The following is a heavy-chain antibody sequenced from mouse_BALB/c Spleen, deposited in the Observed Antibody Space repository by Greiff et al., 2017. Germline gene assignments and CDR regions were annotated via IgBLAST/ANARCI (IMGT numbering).Heavy chain of an antibody. CDR1: GYTFTDYA. CDR2: ISTYYGDA. CDR3: ARSGDGYYPNYYALDY. V-gene: IGHV1S137*01. D-gene: IGHD2-3*01. J-gene: IGHJ4*01. Sequence: QVQLQQSGAELVRPGVSVKISCKGSGYTFTDYAMHWVKQSHAKRLEWIGVISTYYGDASYNQKFKGKATMTVDKSSSTAYMELARLTSEESAIYYCARSGDGYYPNYYALDYWGQGTSVTVSS.